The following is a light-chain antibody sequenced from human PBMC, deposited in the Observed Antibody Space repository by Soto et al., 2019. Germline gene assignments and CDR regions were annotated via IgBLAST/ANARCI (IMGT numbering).Light chain of an antibody. V-gene: IGKV1-33*01. CDR1: QDIGDY. CDR3: QQYDDLPYT. J-gene: IGKJ2*01. CDR2: DAS. Sequence: DVQMTQSPSSLAASVGDRVTITCQASQDIGDYVNWYQQKPGKAPNLLIFDASILERGVPSRFSGSGSGTDFTFTINSLQPEDIATNYCQQYDDLPYTFGQGTQLEIK.